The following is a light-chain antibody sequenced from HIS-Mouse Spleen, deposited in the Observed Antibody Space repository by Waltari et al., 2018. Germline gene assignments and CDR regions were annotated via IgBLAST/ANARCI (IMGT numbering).Light chain of an antibody. CDR1: PSVSSN. J-gene: IGKJ1*01. V-gene: IGKV3-15*01. CDR3: QQYNSWPWT. CDR2: GAS. Sequence: EILTTHSPATLPLSPGERATLSCRASPSVSSNLAWYQQKPGQAPKLLIYGASTRETGIPARFSGSGSGTEFTLTISSLQSEDFAVYYCQQYNSWPWTFGQGTKVEIK.